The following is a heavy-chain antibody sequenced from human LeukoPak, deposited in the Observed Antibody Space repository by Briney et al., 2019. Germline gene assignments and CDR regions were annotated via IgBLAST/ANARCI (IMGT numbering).Heavy chain of an antibody. CDR3: ARGVAGVYFYYYMDV. Sequence: SVKVSCKASGGTFSSYAISWVRQAPGQGLEWMGGIIPIFGTANYAQKFQGRVTITADKSTSTAYMELSSLRSEDTAVYYCARGVAGVYFYYYMDVWGKGTTVTVSS. V-gene: IGHV1-69*06. CDR2: IIPIFGTA. D-gene: IGHD1-14*01. CDR1: GGTFSSYA. J-gene: IGHJ6*03.